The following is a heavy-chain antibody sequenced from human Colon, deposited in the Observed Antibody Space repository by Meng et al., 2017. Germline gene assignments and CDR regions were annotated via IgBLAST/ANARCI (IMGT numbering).Heavy chain of an antibody. J-gene: IGHJ4*02. Sequence: QVQWQGPGQGLGKPSVTLALTVAGSGRSTSRSDWWSCARQPRREGLGLIVETSHSGYTNYSPSLKSLVTISLDKSNNQLSLKLNSVTAADTALYYCASSDYYRSDYWGQGTLVTVSS. D-gene: IGHD3-22*01. CDR1: GRSTSRSDW. CDR2: TSHSGYT. CDR3: ASSDYYRSDY. V-gene: IGHV4-4*02.